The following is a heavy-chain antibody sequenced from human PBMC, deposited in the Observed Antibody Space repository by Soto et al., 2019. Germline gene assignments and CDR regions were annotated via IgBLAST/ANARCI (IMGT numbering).Heavy chain of an antibody. D-gene: IGHD6-19*01. J-gene: IGHJ6*02. CDR2: ISSSGSTI. CDR3: ARSIALAGTSLYYYVMDV. V-gene: IGHV3-48*03. Sequence: EVQLVESGGGLVQPGGSLRLSCAASGFTFSSYDMNWVRQAPGKGLEWVSYISSSGSTIYYADSVEGRFTIYRENAKNSLYLQMSSLRAEDTAVYYCARSIALAGTSLYYYVMDVWGQGTTVTVSS. CDR1: GFTFSSYD.